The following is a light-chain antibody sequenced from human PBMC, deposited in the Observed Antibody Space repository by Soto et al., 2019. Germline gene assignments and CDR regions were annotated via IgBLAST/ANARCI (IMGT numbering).Light chain of an antibody. CDR3: QQYGSSRFT. CDR1: QSVSSSY. CDR2: GAS. J-gene: IGKJ5*01. V-gene: IGKV3-20*01. Sequence: EIVLTQSPGTLSLSPGERATLSCRASQSVSSSYLAWYQQKPGQAPRLLIYGASSRATGIPDRFSGSGSGTDFTLTISRLEPKDFAVYYCQQYGSSRFTFGKGTRLEIK.